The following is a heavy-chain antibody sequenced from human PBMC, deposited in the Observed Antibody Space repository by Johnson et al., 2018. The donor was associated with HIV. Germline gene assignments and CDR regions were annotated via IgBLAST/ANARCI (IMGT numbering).Heavy chain of an antibody. CDR2: IKQDGSEK. CDR3: AREGPKFAGGDAFDI. Sequence: VQLVESGGGLVQPGGSLRLSCAASAFTFSSYWMSWVRQAPGKGLEWVANIKQDGSEKYYVDSLKGRITISRDNAKNSLYLQMNSLRAADTAVYYCAREGPKFAGGDAFDIWGQGTMVTVSS. D-gene: IGHD1-26*01. CDR1: AFTFSSYW. J-gene: IGHJ3*02. V-gene: IGHV3-7*05.